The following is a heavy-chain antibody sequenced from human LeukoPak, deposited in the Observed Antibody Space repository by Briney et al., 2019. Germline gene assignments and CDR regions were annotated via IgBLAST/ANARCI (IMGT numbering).Heavy chain of an antibody. D-gene: IGHD3-10*01. J-gene: IGHJ5*02. CDR1: GGTFSSYA. CDR2: IIPILGIA. Sequence: ASVKVSCKASGGTFSSYAISWVRQAPGQGLEWMGRIIPILGIANYAQKFQGRVTITADKSTSTAYMELSSLRSEDTAVYYCAREGGTGSYHNWFDPWGQGTLVTVSS. CDR3: AREGGTGSYHNWFDP. V-gene: IGHV1-69*04.